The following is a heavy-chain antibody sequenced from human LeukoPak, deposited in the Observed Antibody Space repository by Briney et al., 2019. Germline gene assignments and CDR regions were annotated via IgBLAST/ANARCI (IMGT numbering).Heavy chain of an antibody. J-gene: IGHJ4*02. CDR1: GFTFSSYP. CDR2: ITTSDGNT. D-gene: IGHD7-27*01. V-gene: IGHV3-23*01. Sequence: GGCLRLSCAAAGFTFSSYPVSWVRQAPGKGLEWVWTITTSDGNTYYADSVKGRFTVSRDNSKNTLYLQMNSLRAEDTAVYYCAKDGGLWVSAHWGDSWGRGTLVTVSS. CDR3: AKDGGLWVSAHWGDS.